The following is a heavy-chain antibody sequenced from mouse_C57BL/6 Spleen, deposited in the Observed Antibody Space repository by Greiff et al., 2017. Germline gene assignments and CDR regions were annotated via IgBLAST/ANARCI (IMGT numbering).Heavy chain of an antibody. J-gene: IGHJ1*03. CDR3: ARADYYGSSYGFDV. CDR1: GYTFTDYN. Sequence: EVQLQQSGPELVKPGASVKIPCKASGYTFTDYNMDWVKQSHGKSLEWIGDINPNNGGTIYNQKFKGKATLTVDKSSSTAYMELRSLTSEDTAVYYCARADYYGSSYGFDVWGTGTTVTVSS. D-gene: IGHD1-1*01. CDR2: INPNNGGT. V-gene: IGHV1-18*01.